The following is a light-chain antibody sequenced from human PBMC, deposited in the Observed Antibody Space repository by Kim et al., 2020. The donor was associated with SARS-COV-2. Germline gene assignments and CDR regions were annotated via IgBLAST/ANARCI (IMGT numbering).Light chain of an antibody. CDR2: DKN. CDR1: SLTNYY. J-gene: IGLJ1*01. V-gene: IGLV3-19*01. CDR3: NSRDSSAQRYV. Sequence: SSELTQDPAVSVALGHTVTITCQGDSLTNYYASWYQQRPGQAPVLVIYDKNSRPSGIPDRFSGSSSGNTASLTITGALAEDEAVYYCNSRDSSAQRYVFGTGTKVTVL.